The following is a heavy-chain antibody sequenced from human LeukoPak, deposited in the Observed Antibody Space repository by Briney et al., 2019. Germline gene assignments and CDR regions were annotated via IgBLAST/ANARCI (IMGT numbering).Heavy chain of an antibody. CDR3: ARDAGHYFDY. Sequence: GRSLRLSWAASGFTFSSYAMHWVRQAPGKGLEWVAVISYDGSNKYYADSVKGRFTISRDNSKNTLYLQMNSLRAEDTAVYYCARDAGHYFDYWGQGTLVTISS. V-gene: IGHV3-30-3*01. CDR2: ISYDGSNK. J-gene: IGHJ4*02. CDR1: GFTFSSYA. D-gene: IGHD3-10*01.